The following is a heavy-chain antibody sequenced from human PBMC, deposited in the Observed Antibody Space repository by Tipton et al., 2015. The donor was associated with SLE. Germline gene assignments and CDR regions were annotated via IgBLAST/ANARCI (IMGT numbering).Heavy chain of an antibody. Sequence: SGFTFSNAWMSWVRQAPGKGLEWVGRIKSKTDGGTTDYAAPVKGRFTISRDDSKNTLYLQMNSLKTEDTAVYYCTTDSGAKPGYFVYWGQGTLVTVSS. CDR3: TTDSGAKPGYFVY. D-gene: IGHD1-26*01. CDR2: IKSKTDGGTT. V-gene: IGHV3-15*01. J-gene: IGHJ4*02. CDR1: GFTFSNAW.